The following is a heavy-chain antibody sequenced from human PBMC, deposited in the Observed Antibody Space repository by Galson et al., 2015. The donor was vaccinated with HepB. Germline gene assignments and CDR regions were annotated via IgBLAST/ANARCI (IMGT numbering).Heavy chain of an antibody. V-gene: IGHV1-46*01. Sequence: SVKVSCKASGYTFTSYYMHWVRQAPGQGLEWMGIINPSGGNTSYAQKFQGRVTMTRDTSTSTVYMELSSLRSEDTAVYYCARDSIGGYCSSTSCYRGEYYYYYGMDVWGQGTTVTVSS. D-gene: IGHD2-2*02. CDR1: GYTFTSYY. CDR3: ARDSIGGYCSSTSCYRGEYYYYYGMDV. CDR2: INPSGGNT. J-gene: IGHJ6*02.